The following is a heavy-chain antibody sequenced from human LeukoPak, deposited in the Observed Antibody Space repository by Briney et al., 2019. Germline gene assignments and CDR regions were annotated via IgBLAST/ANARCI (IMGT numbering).Heavy chain of an antibody. J-gene: IGHJ4*02. V-gene: IGHV1-46*01. CDR1: GYTFTSYY. CDR2: INPIGGST. CDR3: ARARGWFGELSIDY. Sequence: GASVKLSCKASGYTFTSYYMHWVRQAPGQGLEWRGIINPIGGSTSYAQKFQGRVTMTRDTSTSTVYMALSSQSSADTAVSYCARARGWFGELSIDYWGQGALVTVSS. D-gene: IGHD3-10*01.